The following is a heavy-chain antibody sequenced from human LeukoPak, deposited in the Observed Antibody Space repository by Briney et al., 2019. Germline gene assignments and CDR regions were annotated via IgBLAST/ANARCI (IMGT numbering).Heavy chain of an antibody. D-gene: IGHD4-11*01. V-gene: IGHV1-69*06. CDR1: GGTFSSYA. CDR3: ASGYSNYGNYYYYMDV. CDR2: IIPIFGTA. J-gene: IGHJ6*03. Sequence: GASVKVSCKASGGTFSSYAISWVRQAPGQGLEWMGGIIPIFGTANYAQKFQGRVTITADKSTSTAYMELSSLRSEDTAVYYCASGYSNYGNYYYYMDVWGKGTTVTVSS.